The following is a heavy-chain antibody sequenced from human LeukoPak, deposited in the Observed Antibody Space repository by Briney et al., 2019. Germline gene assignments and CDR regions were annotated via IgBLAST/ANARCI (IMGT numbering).Heavy chain of an antibody. D-gene: IGHD4-17*01. V-gene: IGHV3-21*06. CDR3: ARGYGVGYY. Sequence: GGSLRLSCAASGFTFRTYSMNWVRQAPGKGLEWVSSISSTSTYIYYADSMKGRFIISRDNARNSLYLEMNSLRAEDTAVYYCARGYGVGYYWGQGTLVTVSS. CDR2: ISSTSTYI. CDR1: GFTFRTYS. J-gene: IGHJ4*02.